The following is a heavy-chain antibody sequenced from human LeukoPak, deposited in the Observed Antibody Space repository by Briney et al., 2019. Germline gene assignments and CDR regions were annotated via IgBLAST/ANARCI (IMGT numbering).Heavy chain of an antibody. V-gene: IGHV3-30*02. CDR3: ARGYGSSSYYGMDV. J-gene: IGHJ6*02. CDR2: LRYDGSNT. D-gene: IGHD3-10*01. Sequence: PGGSLRLSCVASGFTLSNNGMHWVRQAPGKGLEWVALLRYDGSNTPYADSVKGRLTISRDNSKNTLYLQMNSLRAEDTAVYYCARGYGSSSYYGMDVWGQGTTVTVSS. CDR1: GFTLSNNG.